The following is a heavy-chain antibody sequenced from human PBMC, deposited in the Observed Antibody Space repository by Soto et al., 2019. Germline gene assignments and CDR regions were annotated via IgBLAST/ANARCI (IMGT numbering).Heavy chain of an antibody. J-gene: IGHJ5*02. Sequence: QVQLVQSGAEVKKPGASVKVSCKASGYTFTSYATHWVRQAPGQGLEWMGWITAGNGNTKYSQKVQGRVTITRDTRASTADVELRSRSSEAGAADSRARGGHHADGAPGSNWFAHWGQGTLVTVSS. V-gene: IGHV1-3*01. CDR1: GYTFTSYA. CDR3: ARGGHHADGAPGSNWFAH. CDR2: ITAGNGNT. D-gene: IGHD3-10*01.